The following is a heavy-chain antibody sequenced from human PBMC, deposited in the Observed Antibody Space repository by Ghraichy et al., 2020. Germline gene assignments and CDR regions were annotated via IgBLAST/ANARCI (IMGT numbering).Heavy chain of an antibody. J-gene: IGHJ6*02. CDR2: INHSGST. Sequence: SETLSLTCAVYGGSFSGYYWSWIRQPPGKGLEWIGEINHSGSTNYNPSLKSRVTISVDTSKNQFSLKLSSVTAADTAVYYCARGDIVVVPAAIRNRAGGMDVWGQGTTVTVSS. CDR3: ARGDIVVVPAAIRNRAGGMDV. D-gene: IGHD2-2*02. V-gene: IGHV4-34*01. CDR1: GGSFSGYY.